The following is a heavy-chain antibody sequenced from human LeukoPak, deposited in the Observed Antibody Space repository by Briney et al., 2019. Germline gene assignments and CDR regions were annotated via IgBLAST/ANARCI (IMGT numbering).Heavy chain of an antibody. CDR3: ARGGVTTIAQYDY. CDR2: IFDSGTTNYNPST. Sequence: SETLSLTCTVSGGSIISYFWGWIRQPPGKGPEWIGYIFDSGTTNYNPSTNYNPSLKSRVTVSLDTSKNHFSLKLSSVTAADTAVYFCARGGVTTIAQYDYWGQGILVTVSS. D-gene: IGHD5-12*01. V-gene: IGHV4-59*01. J-gene: IGHJ4*02. CDR1: GGSIISYF.